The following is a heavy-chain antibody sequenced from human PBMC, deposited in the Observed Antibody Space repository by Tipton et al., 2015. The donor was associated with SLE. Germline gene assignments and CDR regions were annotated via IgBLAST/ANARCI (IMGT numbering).Heavy chain of an antibody. CDR1: GGSFNIYS. Sequence: TLSLTCAVYGGSFNIYSWNWIRQAPGKGLEWIGEINPGGTTYHNPSLKSRVTISVDTSKNQFSLKLTSVTAADTAVYYCAGPYFMSEWLFNFDYWGQGRLVTVSS. J-gene: IGHJ4*02. D-gene: IGHD3-3*01. CDR3: AGPYFMSEWLFNFDY. CDR2: INPGGTT. V-gene: IGHV4-34*01.